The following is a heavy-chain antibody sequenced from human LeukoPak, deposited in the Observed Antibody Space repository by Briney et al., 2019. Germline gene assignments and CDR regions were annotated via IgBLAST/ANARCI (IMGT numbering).Heavy chain of an antibody. D-gene: IGHD3-22*01. CDR2: ISYDGSNK. CDR1: GFTFSSYG. V-gene: IGHV3-30*18. J-gene: IGHJ4*02. CDR3: AKNAYYYDSSGYYPGDY. Sequence: GSLRLSCAASGFTFSSYGMHWVRQAPGKGLEWVAVISYDGSNKYYADSVKGRFTISRDNSKNTLYLQMNSLRAEDTAVYYCAKNAYYYDSSGYYPGDYWGQGTLVTVSS.